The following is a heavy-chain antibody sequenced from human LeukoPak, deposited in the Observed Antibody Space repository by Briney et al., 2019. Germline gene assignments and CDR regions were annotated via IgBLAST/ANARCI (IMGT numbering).Heavy chain of an antibody. D-gene: IGHD1-1*01. J-gene: IGHJ4*02. CDR2: ISSDGRHI. V-gene: IGHV3-30*04. CDR1: GFIFSSYA. CDR3: ATVSEY. Sequence: PGGSLRLSCAASGFIFSSYAVHWVRQAPGKGLEWVAVISSDGRHIFYADSVKGRFTISRDNAKNTVYLQMNGLRAEDTSVYFCATVSEYWGQGTLVTVSS.